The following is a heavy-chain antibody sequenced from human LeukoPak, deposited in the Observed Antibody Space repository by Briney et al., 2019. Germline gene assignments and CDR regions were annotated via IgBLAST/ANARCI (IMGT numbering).Heavy chain of an antibody. D-gene: IGHD5-24*01. V-gene: IGHV4-39*07. J-gene: IGHJ3*02. CDR3: ARVERWLQLVAFDI. CDR2: IYYSGST. Sequence: SETLSLTCTVSGGSISSSSYYWGWIRQPPGKGLEWIGSIYYSGSTYYNPSLKSRVTISVDTSKNQFSLKLSSVTAADTAVYYCARVERWLQLVAFDIWGQGTMVTVSS. CDR1: GGSISSSSYY.